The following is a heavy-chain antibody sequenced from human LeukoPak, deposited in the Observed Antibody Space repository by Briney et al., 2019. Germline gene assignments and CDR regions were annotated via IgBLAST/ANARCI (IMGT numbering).Heavy chain of an antibody. CDR2: IIPIFGIA. CDR3: ASSTLMPTGDGIYYYYGMDV. J-gene: IGHJ6*02. Sequence: GASVKVSCKASGGTLSSYAISWVRQAPGQGLEWMGRIIPIFGIANYAQKFQGRVTITADKSTSTAYMELSSLRSEDTAVYYCASSTLMPTGDGIYYYYGMDVWGQGTTVTVSS. D-gene: IGHD2-2*01. V-gene: IGHV1-69*04. CDR1: GGTLSSYA.